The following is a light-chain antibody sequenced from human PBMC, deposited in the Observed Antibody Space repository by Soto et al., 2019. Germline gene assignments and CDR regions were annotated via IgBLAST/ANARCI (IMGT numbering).Light chain of an antibody. V-gene: IGKV1-13*02. CDR3: QQFNSYPIT. Sequence: AIQLTQSPSSLSASVGDRVTISCRASEDVRGALAWYQQKPGTAPKILIYDVSVLESGVPTRFSGSGSGTDFTLTITSLQPVVFATYYCQQFNSYPITFGQGTRLEIK. CDR1: EDVRGA. J-gene: IGKJ5*01. CDR2: DVS.